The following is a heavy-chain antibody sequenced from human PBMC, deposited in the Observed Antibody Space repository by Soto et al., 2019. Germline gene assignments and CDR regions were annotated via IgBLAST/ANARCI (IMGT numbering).Heavy chain of an antibody. J-gene: IGHJ4*02. CDR1: GYTFTSYD. V-gene: IGHV1-8*01. CDR3: AIGSRQDYIWGSYRYYNTEFDY. Sequence: GASVKVSCKASGYTFTSYDINWVRQAPGQGLEWMGWMNPNSGNTGYAQKLQGRVTMTRNTSISTAYMKMSSLRSEDTAVYYCAIGSRQDYIWGSYRYYNTEFDYWGQGTLVTVSS. CDR2: MNPNSGNT. D-gene: IGHD3-16*02.